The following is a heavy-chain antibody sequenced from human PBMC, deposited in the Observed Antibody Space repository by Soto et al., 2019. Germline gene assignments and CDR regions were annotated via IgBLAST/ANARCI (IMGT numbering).Heavy chain of an antibody. D-gene: IGHD3-3*02. Sequence: PGGSLRLSCVASGFIFGDYYMNWTRQSPGKGLEWLSYISSSGSDAKSADSLKGRFSISRDNAKNSVYLQMNRLSAEDTAVYYCVRVRAFFEWLDWGQGTLVTVSS. CDR1: GFIFGDYY. V-gene: IGHV3-11*06. CDR2: ISSSGSDA. J-gene: IGHJ1*01. CDR3: VRVRAFFEWLD.